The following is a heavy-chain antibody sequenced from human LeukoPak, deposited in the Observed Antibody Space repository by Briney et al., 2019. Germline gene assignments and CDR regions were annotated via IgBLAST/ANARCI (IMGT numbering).Heavy chain of an antibody. J-gene: IGHJ5*02. Sequence: GASVKVSCKASGGTFSSYAISWVRQAPGQGLEWMGGIIPIFGTANYAQKFQGRVTITADKSTSTAYMELSSLRSEDTAVYYCARHWGYCSSTSCYDSNWFDPWGQGTLVTAPS. CDR2: IIPIFGTA. CDR1: GGTFSSYA. D-gene: IGHD2-2*01. CDR3: ARHWGYCSSTSCYDSNWFDP. V-gene: IGHV1-69*06.